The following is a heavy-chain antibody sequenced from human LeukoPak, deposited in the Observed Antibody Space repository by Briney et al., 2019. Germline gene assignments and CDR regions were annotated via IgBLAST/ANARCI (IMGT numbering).Heavy chain of an antibody. Sequence: GGFLRLSCAASGFTFSSYGMHWVRQAPGKGPEWVAVIWYDGSNKYYADSVKGRFTISRDNSKNTLYLQMNSLRAEDTAVYYCARDMDMTTGAFDIWGQGTMVTVSS. CDR2: IWYDGSNK. CDR1: GFTFSSYG. D-gene: IGHD1-1*01. V-gene: IGHV3-33*01. CDR3: ARDMDMTTGAFDI. J-gene: IGHJ3*02.